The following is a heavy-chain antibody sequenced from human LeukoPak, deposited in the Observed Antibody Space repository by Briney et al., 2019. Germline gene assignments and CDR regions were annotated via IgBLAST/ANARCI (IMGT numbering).Heavy chain of an antibody. V-gene: IGHV4-59*01. J-gene: IGHJ4*02. CDR1: GGSISSYY. CDR3: ARAGANRGSYWLIDY. Sequence: SSETLSLTCTVSGGSISSYYWSWIRQPPGKGLEWIGYIYYSVTTNYNPSLKSRVTISVDTSKNQFSLNLSPVTAADTAVYYCARAGANRGSYWLIDYWGQGTLVTVSS. D-gene: IGHD1-26*01. CDR2: IYYSVTT.